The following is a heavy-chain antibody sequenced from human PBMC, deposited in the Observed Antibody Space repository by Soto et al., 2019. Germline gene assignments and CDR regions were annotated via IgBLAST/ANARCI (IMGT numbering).Heavy chain of an antibody. CDR2: IYYSGST. V-gene: IGHV4-31*03. J-gene: IGHJ5*02. CDR3: ARTSYDSTGTAADP. D-gene: IGHD3-22*01. Sequence: QVQLQESGPGLVKPSQTLSLTCTVSGGSISSGGYYWSWLRQHPGKGLEWIGYIYYSGSTYYNPSLKSRVTISVDTSKNQFSLKLSSVTAADTAVYYCARTSYDSTGTAADPWGQGTLVTVSS. CDR1: GGSISSGGYY.